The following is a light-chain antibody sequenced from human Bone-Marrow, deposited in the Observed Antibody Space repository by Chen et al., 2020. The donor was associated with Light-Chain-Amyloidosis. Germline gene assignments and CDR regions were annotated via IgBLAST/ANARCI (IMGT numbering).Light chain of an antibody. J-gene: IGKJ4*01. Sequence: DTQMTQSPSSLSASVGDRVTITCQASQDISNYLNWYQQKPGKAPKLLIYDASNLETGVPSRFSGSGSGTDFTFTISSLQPEDIATYYCQQYDNSPLTFGGGTKVEIK. V-gene: IGKV1-33*01. CDR2: DAS. CDR3: QQYDNSPLT. CDR1: QDISNY.